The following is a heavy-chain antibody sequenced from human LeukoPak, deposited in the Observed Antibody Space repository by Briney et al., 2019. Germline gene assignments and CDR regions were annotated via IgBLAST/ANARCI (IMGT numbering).Heavy chain of an antibody. CDR3: VQTTGWPGFDY. CDR2: IYNGVPT. D-gene: IGHD6-19*01. Sequence: PSETLSLTCTTSGVSISRFYWSWVRQHPGKGLEWIGNIYNGVPTFFNPSLKSRVTISVDTSKRQFSLQLASVTAADTAVYYCVQTTGWPGFDYWGQGILVTGSP. V-gene: IGHV4-4*09. J-gene: IGHJ4*02. CDR1: GVSISRFY.